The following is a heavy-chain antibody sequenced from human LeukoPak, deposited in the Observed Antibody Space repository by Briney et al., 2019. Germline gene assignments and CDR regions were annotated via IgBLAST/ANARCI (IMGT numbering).Heavy chain of an antibody. D-gene: IGHD3-22*01. CDR3: ARANYYDSSGYYPGD. CDR2: IIPILGIA. Sequence: GASVKVSCKASGGTFSSYAISWVRQAPGQGLEWMGRIIPILGIANYAQKFQGRVTITADKSTSTAYMELSSLRSEDTAVYYCARANYYDSSGYYPGDWGQGTLVTVSS. CDR1: GGTFSSYA. J-gene: IGHJ4*02. V-gene: IGHV1-69*04.